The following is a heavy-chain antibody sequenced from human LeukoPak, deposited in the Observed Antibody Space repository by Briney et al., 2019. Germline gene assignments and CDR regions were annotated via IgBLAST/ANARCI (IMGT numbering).Heavy chain of an antibody. V-gene: IGHV4-34*01. CDR1: GESLSGYY. CDR2: INHSGST. CDR3: ASQATGGNSAAYFDY. Sequence: SETLSLTCAVKGESLSGYYWSWIRQPPGKGLEWIGEINHSGSTNYNPSLKSRVTISVDTSKNQFSLKLSSVTAADTAVYYCASQATGGNSAAYFDYWGQGTLVTVSS. D-gene: IGHD4-23*01. J-gene: IGHJ4*02.